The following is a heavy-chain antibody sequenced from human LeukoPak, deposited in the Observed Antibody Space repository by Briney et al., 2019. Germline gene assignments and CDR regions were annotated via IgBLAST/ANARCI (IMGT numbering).Heavy chain of an antibody. CDR2: ISGSGVST. J-gene: IGHJ4*02. Sequence: SGGSLRLSCAASGSTFSSYALSWVRQAPGKGLEWVSSISGSGVSTYYADSVRGRFTISRDNSKNMLYLQMNSLRAEDTAVYYCAKVKQLVDWGQGTLVTVSS. V-gene: IGHV3-23*01. CDR3: AKVKQLVD. CDR1: GSTFSSYA. D-gene: IGHD6-6*01.